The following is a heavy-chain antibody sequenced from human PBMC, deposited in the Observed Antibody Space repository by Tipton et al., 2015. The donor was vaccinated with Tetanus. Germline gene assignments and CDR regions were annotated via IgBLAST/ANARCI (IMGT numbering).Heavy chain of an antibody. CDR3: ARGQWLVDY. J-gene: IGHJ4*02. CDR1: GRSISSYY. CDR2: IYYSGST. D-gene: IGHD6-19*01. Sequence: TLSLTCTVSGRSISSYYWSWIRQPPGKGLEWIGYIYYSGSTNYNPSLKSRVTISVDTSKNQFPLKLSSVTAADTAVYYCARGQWLVDYWGQGTLVTVSS. V-gene: IGHV4-59*01.